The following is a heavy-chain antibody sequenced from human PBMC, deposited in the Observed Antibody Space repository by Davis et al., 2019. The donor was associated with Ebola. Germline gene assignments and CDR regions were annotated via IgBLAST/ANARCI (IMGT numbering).Heavy chain of an antibody. CDR1: GFTFSSYW. D-gene: IGHD6-13*01. J-gene: IGHJ4*02. V-gene: IGHV3-74*01. Sequence: PGGSLRLSCAASGFTFSSYWMHWVRQAPGKGLVWVSRINSDGSSTSYADSVKGRFTISRDTAKNTLYLQMNSLRAEDTAVYYCARDLIVAASYDFFDYWGQGTLVTVSS. CDR3: ARDLIVAASYDFFDY. CDR2: INSDGSST.